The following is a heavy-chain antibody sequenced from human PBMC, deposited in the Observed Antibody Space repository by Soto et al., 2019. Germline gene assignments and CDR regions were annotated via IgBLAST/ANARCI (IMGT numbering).Heavy chain of an antibody. CDR1: GGTFSSYA. V-gene: IGHV1-69*06. J-gene: IGHJ4*02. Sequence: QVQLVQSGAEVKKPGSSVKVSCKASGGTFSSYAISWVRQAPGQGLEWMGGIIPIFGTANYAQKFQGRVTITADKSTSTAYMELNSLRSEDTAVYCCARSDLGSSPCDYWGQGTLVTVSS. CDR3: ARSDLGSSPCDY. CDR2: IIPIFGTA. D-gene: IGHD6-25*01.